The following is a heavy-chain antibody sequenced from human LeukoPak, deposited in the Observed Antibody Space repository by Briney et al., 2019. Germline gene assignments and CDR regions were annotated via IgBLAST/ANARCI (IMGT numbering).Heavy chain of an antibody. CDR2: ISSSGSTI. CDR3: ARAKPIVGVKLGVFDY. J-gene: IGHJ4*02. Sequence: GGSLRLSCAASGFTFSDYYTSWIRQAPGKGLEWVSYISSSGSTIYYADSVKGRFTISRDNAKNSLYLQMNSLRAEDTAVYYCARAKPIVGVKLGVFDYWGQGTLVTVSS. D-gene: IGHD1-26*01. CDR1: GFTFSDYY. V-gene: IGHV3-11*01.